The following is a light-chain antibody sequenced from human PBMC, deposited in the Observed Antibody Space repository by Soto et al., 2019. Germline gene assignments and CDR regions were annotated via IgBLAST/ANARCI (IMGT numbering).Light chain of an antibody. CDR1: QSMSDS. CDR2: SAS. J-gene: IGKJ2*01. CDR3: QQSYGNSYT. Sequence: DIPLTQSPSSLSASVGDRVTITCRASQSMSDSLNWYQQKSGKAPKLLIYSASSLESGVPSRFSGSGSGTDFTLTISSLQPEDFGTYFWQQSYGNSYTLGQGTTLEIK. V-gene: IGKV1-39*01.